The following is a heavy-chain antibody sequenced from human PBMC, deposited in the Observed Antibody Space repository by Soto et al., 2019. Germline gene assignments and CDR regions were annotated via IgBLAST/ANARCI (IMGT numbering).Heavy chain of an antibody. D-gene: IGHD3-22*01. CDR2: ISGSGGST. CDR1: GFTFSSYA. CDR3: AKDISRACYYDSSGYYYGP. Sequence: TGGSLRLSCAASGFTFSSYAMSWVRQAPGKGLEWVSAISGSGGSTYYADSVKGRFTTSRDNSKNTLYLQMNSLRAEDTAVYYCAKDISRACYYDSSGYYYGPWGQGTLVTVSS. J-gene: IGHJ5*02. V-gene: IGHV3-23*01.